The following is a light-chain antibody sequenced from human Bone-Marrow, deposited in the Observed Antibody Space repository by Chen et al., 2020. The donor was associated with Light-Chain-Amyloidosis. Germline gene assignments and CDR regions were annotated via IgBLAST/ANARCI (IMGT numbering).Light chain of an antibody. V-gene: IGKV3-15*01. Sequence: EIVMTPPPAPLSVSPGERVTLSCRASQSVSTNLAWFQQKPGQAPRLLIYGVSTRLTGIPARLSGSGSGTEFNLTISSLQSEDFAVYYCQQYNNWPRTFGQGTKVEVK. CDR2: GVS. J-gene: IGKJ1*01. CDR1: QSVSTN. CDR3: QQYNNWPRT.